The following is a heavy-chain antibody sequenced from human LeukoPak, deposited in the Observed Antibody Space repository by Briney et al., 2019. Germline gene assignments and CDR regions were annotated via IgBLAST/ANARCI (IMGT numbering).Heavy chain of an antibody. V-gene: IGHV1-69*05. D-gene: IGHD2-21*01. J-gene: IGHJ4*02. CDR2: IIPIFGTT. CDR3: ARALSYCGGDCYSLDY. CDR1: GGTFSSYA. Sequence: SVKVSCKASGGTFSSYAISWVRQAPGQGLEWMGGIIPIFGTTNYAQKFQGRVTITTDESTSTAYMELSSLRSEDTAVYYCARALSYCGGDCYSLDYWGQGTLVIVSS.